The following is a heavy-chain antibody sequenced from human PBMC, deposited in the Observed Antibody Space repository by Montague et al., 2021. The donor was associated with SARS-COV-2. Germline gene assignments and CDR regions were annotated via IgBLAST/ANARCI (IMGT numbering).Heavy chain of an antibody. CDR1: GASVRTYY. D-gene: IGHD5-12*01. Sequence: SETLSLTCTVSGASVRTYYWSWIRQSAGKKLEWMGRLYTSGSTYXNPSSRSRVTMSLDTSKNLFSLNLSSMTAADTAVYYCARDGADYSFAYYHEMDVWGQGIAVTVSS. V-gene: IGHV4-4*07. J-gene: IGHJ6*02. CDR3: ARDGADYSFAYYHEMDV. CDR2: LYTSGST.